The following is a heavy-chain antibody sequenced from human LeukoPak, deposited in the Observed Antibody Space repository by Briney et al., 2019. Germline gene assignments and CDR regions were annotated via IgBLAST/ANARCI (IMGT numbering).Heavy chain of an antibody. V-gene: IGHV3-53*01. CDR1: GFTVSSNY. J-gene: IGHJ4*02. CDR2: TYSGGSR. Sequence: GGSLRLSCAASGFTVSSNYMSWVSQAPGKGLEWVSITYSGGSRYYADSVKGRFTISRDNSKNTLYLQMNSLRAEDTAVYYCARYYYGGNDIYFFDYWGQGTLVTVSS. D-gene: IGHD4-23*01. CDR3: ARYYYGGNDIYFFDY.